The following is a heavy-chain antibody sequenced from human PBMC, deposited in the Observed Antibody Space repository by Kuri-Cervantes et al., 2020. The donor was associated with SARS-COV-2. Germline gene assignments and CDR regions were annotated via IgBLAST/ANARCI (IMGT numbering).Heavy chain of an antibody. CDR1: GYTFTGYY. D-gene: IGHD3-16*02. V-gene: IGHV1-2*02. J-gene: IGHJ6*03. Sequence: ASVTVSCKASGYTFTGYYMHWVRQAPGQGLEWMGWINPNSGGTNYAQKFQGRVTMTRDTSISTAYMELSRLRSYDTAVYYCARDPEPYDYVWGSYRPRPGHYYYMDVWGKGTTVTVSS. CDR2: INPNSGGT. CDR3: ARDPEPYDYVWGSYRPRPGHYYYMDV.